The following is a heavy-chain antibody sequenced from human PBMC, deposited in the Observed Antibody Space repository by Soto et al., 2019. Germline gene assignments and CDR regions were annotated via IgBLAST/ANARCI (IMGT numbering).Heavy chain of an antibody. Sequence: PSETLSLTCTVSGGSISSYYWSWIRQPAGKGLEWIGRIYTTGSTIYNPSLKSRITMSVDTSKNQFSLKVSTVTAADTAVYYCARDGTGTTGWFDPWGQGTLVTVSS. J-gene: IGHJ5*02. CDR2: IYTTGST. CDR1: GGSISSYY. D-gene: IGHD1-1*01. V-gene: IGHV4-4*07. CDR3: ARDGTGTTGWFDP.